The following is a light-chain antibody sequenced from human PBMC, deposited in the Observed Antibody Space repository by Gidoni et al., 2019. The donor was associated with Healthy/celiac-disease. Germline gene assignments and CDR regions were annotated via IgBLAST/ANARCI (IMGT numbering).Light chain of an antibody. CDR1: QSVSSY. J-gene: IGKJ4*01. Sequence: EIVLTQSPATLSLSPGERATLSCRASQSVSSYLAWYQQKPGQAPRLLIYDASNRATGIPARFSGSGSGTDFTLTISSLEPEDFAVYYCQQRSNWPPGIXXXGGTKVEIK. CDR3: QQRSNWPPGIX. V-gene: IGKV3-11*01. CDR2: DAS.